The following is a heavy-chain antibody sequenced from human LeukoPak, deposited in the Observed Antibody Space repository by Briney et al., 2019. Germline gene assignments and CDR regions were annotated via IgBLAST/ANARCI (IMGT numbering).Heavy chain of an antibody. CDR2: IYYSGST. J-gene: IGHJ3*02. V-gene: IGHV4-59*01. D-gene: IGHD3-10*01. CDR3: ARGTPADSLLWFGELTYDAFDI. CDR1: GGSISSYY. Sequence: PSETLSLTCTVSGGSISSYYWSWIRQPPGKGLEWIGYIYYSGSTNYNPSLKSRVTVSVDTSKNQFSLKLSSVTAADTAVYYCARGTPADSLLWFGELTYDAFDIWGQGTMVTASS.